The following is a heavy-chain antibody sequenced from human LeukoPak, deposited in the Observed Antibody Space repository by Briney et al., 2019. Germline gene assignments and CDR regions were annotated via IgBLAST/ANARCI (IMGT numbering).Heavy chain of an antibody. J-gene: IGHJ4*02. D-gene: IGHD2-2*01. CDR1: GGSFSGYY. V-gene: IGHV4-34*01. CDR2: IHDSGST. Sequence: SETLSLTCAFYGGSFSGYYWSWIRQPPGKGLEWIGEIHDSGSTNYSPSLKSRVTISVDTSKNQLSLKLSSVTAADTAVYYCARHVWVVPAAIGYWGQGTLVTVSS. CDR3: ARHVWVVPAAIGY.